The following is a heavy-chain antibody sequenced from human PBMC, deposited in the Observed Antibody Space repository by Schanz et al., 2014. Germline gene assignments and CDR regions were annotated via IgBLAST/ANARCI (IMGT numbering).Heavy chain of an antibody. Sequence: QVQLVESGGGVVQPGGSLRLSCESSGFTFNGHAMHWVRQAPGKGLEWVAVTSYDGSQKYYTDSVKGRFIISRDSSKNTLFLQMNSLRPEDTAVYYCAKGSMAARPLLPTDYYFYGTDIWGQGTTVTVSS. D-gene: IGHD6-6*01. V-gene: IGHV3-30*14. J-gene: IGHJ6*02. CDR3: AKGSMAARPLLPTDYYFYGTDI. CDR2: TSYDGSQK. CDR1: GFTFNGHA.